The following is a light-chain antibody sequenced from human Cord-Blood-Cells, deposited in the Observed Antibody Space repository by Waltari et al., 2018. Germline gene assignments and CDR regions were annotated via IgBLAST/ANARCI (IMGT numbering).Light chain of an antibody. J-gene: IGKJ1*01. Sequence: DVVMTQSPLSLPVTPGEPTSISCRSTQSLLHSNGYNYLDWYLQKPGQCPQLLIYLGSNRASGVPDRFSGSGSGTEFTLKISRVEADDVGVYYCMQALQTPWTFGQGTKVEIK. CDR2: LGS. CDR3: MQALQTPWT. CDR1: QSLLHSNGYNY. V-gene: IGKV2-28*01.